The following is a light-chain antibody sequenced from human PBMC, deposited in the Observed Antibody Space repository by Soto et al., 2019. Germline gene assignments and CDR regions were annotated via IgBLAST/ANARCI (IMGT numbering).Light chain of an antibody. J-gene: IGKJ1*01. Sequence: VMTQSPATLSVSPGESGTLCCRASQSISNNLAWYQQKPGQAPRLLMYDASTRATGIPDRFSGSGSGAEFTLTISSLQSEDLGVYYCQQYNNWPRTFGQGTKVDIK. CDR2: DAS. V-gene: IGKV3-15*01. CDR3: QQYNNWPRT. CDR1: QSISNN.